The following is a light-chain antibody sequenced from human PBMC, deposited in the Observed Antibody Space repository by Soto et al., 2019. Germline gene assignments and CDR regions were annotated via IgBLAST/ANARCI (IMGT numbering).Light chain of an antibody. Sequence: EIVMGQSPATLSVSRGERATLSCRASQSVSSNLAWYQQKPGQAPRLLIYGASTRATGIPARFSGSGSGTEFTLTISSLQSEDFAVYYCQQYNNWPPTFGQGTRLEIK. CDR1: QSVSSN. V-gene: IGKV3-15*01. CDR3: QQYNNWPPT. CDR2: GAS. J-gene: IGKJ5*01.